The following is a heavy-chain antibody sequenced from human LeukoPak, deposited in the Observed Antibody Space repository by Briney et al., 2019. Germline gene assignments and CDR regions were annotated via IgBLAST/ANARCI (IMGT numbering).Heavy chain of an antibody. V-gene: IGHV4-59*01. CDR2: IYYSGST. J-gene: IGHJ5*02. Sequence: SETLSLTCTVSGGSISSYYWSWIRQPPGKGLEWIGYIYYSGSTNYNPSLKSRVTISVDTSKNQLSLKLSSVTAADTAVYYCARGNSGYSYPHGFDPWGQGTLATVSS. CDR3: ARGNSGYSYPHGFDP. CDR1: GGSISSYY. D-gene: IGHD5-18*01.